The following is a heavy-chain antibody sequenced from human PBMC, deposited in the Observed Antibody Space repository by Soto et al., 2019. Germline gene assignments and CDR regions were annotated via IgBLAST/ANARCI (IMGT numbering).Heavy chain of an antibody. CDR2: ISSSSSYI. V-gene: IGHV3-21*01. CDR3: ARDPSGFLYSGSYTSTYYYYGMSV. D-gene: IGHD1-26*01. J-gene: IGHJ6*02. CDR1: GFTFRSYS. Sequence: GSLRRSCAASGFTFRSYSMNWVRQAPGKGLEWVSSISSSSSYIYYADSVKGRFTISRDNAKNSLYLQMNSLRAEDTAVYYCARDPSGFLYSGSYTSTYYYYGMSVWGQGTTVTVSS.